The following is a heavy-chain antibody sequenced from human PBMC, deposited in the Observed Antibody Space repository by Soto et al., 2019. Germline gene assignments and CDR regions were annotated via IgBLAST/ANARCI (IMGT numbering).Heavy chain of an antibody. J-gene: IGHJ5*02. Sequence: QMQLVQSGAEVKKTGSSVTVSCKALGNTFTYRYLHWVRQAPGQALEWMGWITPFSGDVHYAQKFQERITINKDRSNNTAYMQMSRLRSEDTAMYFCAGGGAGSGPFTWELPDPRGQGTLVTVSS. D-gene: IGHD1-26*01. CDR2: ITPFSGDV. V-gene: IGHV1-45*02. CDR1: GNTFTYRY. CDR3: AGGGAGSGPFTWELPDP.